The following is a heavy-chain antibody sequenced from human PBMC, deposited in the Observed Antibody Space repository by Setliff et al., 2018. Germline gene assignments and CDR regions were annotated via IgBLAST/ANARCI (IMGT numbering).Heavy chain of an antibody. D-gene: IGHD3-3*01. V-gene: IGHV3-7*03. CDR2: IKQDGSDK. Sequence: LRLSCAASTFTLGTYWMSWVRQAPGKGLEWVANIKQDGSDKYYVDSVKGRFTISRDNAKNSLSLQMNSLRAEDTAVYYCVRARTTNYDFWSGLNAFDIWGQGTMVTVSS. J-gene: IGHJ3*02. CDR3: VRARTTNYDFWSGLNAFDI. CDR1: TFTLGTYW.